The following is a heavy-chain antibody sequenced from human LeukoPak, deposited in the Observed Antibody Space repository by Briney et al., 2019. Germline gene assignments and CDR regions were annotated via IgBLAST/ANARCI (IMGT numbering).Heavy chain of an antibody. CDR3: ARHKGEYYDYVSGSYRYGRFDY. Sequence: SETLSLTCSVSGGYIGTYYWPWIRQPPGKGLEWIGYIYYSGSTNYNPSLKSRVTISVDTSKNQFSLKLSSVTAADTAVYYCARHKGEYYDYVSGSYRYGRFDYWGQGTLVTVSS. CDR1: GGYIGTYY. CDR2: IYYSGST. V-gene: IGHV4-59*08. D-gene: IGHD3-16*02. J-gene: IGHJ4*02.